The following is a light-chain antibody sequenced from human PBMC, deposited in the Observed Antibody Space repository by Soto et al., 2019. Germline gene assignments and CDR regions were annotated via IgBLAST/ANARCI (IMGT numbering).Light chain of an antibody. CDR1: ESISRH. CDR3: QQTYSTLSIT. Sequence: DIKMTQSPSSLSASVGDRVTITCRASESISRHLNWYQQKPGKAPKILIYAASSLQNGVPSRFRGSGSGTDFTLTITNLQPEDFATYYCQQTYSTLSITCGQGTRLDI. J-gene: IGKJ5*01. V-gene: IGKV1-39*01. CDR2: AAS.